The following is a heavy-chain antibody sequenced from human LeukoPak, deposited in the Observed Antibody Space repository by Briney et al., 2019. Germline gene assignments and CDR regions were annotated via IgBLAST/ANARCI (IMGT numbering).Heavy chain of an antibody. D-gene: IGHD5-12*01. V-gene: IGHV3-23*01. Sequence: PGGSVTPSCVASRLTFGSHAMAGARHAPGKGREGVSVIGHRAGSNYADSVKGRFPSSRDNSKCTLYLQMNSLRPEVTAVHYCATSGYSGYDRPSWGQGTLVTV. CDR2: IGHRAGS. CDR1: RLTFGSHA. CDR3: ATSGYSGYDRPS. J-gene: IGHJ5*02.